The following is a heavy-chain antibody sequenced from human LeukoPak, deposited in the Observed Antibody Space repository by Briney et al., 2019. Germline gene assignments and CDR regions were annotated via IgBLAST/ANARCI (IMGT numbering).Heavy chain of an antibody. D-gene: IGHD3-3*01. Sequence: GGSLRLSCAASGFTFSSYGMHWVRQAPGKGLEWMGGFDPEDGETIYAQKFQGRVTMTEDTSTDTAYMELSSLRSEDTAVYYCATLGGNKIFGVSKAWFDPWGQGTLVTVSS. J-gene: IGHJ5*02. CDR3: ATLGGNKIFGVSKAWFDP. CDR2: FDPEDGET. CDR1: GFTFSSYG. V-gene: IGHV1-24*01.